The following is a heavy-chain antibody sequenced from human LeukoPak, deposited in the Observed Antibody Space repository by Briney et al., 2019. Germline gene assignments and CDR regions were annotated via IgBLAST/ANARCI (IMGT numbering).Heavy chain of an antibody. J-gene: IGHJ4*02. CDR1: GFTFSSYA. CDR3: ARDGPHYYDSSGYYSD. V-gene: IGHV3-30-3*01. D-gene: IGHD3-22*01. Sequence: GRSLRLSCAASGFTFSSYAMHWVRQAPGKGLEWVAVISYDGSNKYYADSVKGRFTISRDNSKNTLYLQMNSLRAEDTAVYYSARDGPHYYDSSGYYSDWGQGTLVTVSS. CDR2: ISYDGSNK.